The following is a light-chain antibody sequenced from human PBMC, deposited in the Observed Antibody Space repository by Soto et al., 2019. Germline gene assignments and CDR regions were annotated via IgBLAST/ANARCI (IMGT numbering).Light chain of an antibody. CDR3: QQYGSSGT. CDR2: DAF. Sequence: EVVLTQSPATLSLSPGERATLSCRASQSVSTYLAWYQQKPGQAPRLLIYDAFNRATGIPDRFSGSGSGTDFTLTISRLEPEDFAVYYCQQYGSSGTFGQGTKVE. CDR1: QSVSTY. J-gene: IGKJ1*01. V-gene: IGKV3-20*01.